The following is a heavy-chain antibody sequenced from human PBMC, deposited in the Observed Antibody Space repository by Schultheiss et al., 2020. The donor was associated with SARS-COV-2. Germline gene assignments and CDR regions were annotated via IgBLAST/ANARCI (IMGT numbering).Heavy chain of an antibody. J-gene: IGHJ3*02. Sequence: GSLRLSCTVSGGSISSYYWSWIRQPPGKGLEWIGYIYYSGSTNYNPSLKSRVTISVDTSKNQFSLKLSSVTAADTAVYYCARPDTAMAFDAFDIWGQGTMVTVSS. V-gene: IGHV4-59*08. D-gene: IGHD5-18*01. CDR2: IYYSGST. CDR1: GGSISSYY. CDR3: ARPDTAMAFDAFDI.